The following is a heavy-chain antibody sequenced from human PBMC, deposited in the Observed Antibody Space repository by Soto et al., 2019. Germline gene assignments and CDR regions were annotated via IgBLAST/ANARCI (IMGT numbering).Heavy chain of an antibody. V-gene: IGHV3-23*01. D-gene: IGHD6-19*01. CDR3: AKDRLVEGQWLALGY. CDR1: GFTFSSYA. J-gene: IGHJ4*02. Sequence: GGSLRLSCAASGFTFSSYAMSWVRQAPGKGLEWVSAISGSGGSTYYADSVKGRFTISRDNSKNTLYLQMNSLRAEDTAVYYCAKDRLVEGQWLALGYWGQGTLVTVSS. CDR2: ISGSGGST.